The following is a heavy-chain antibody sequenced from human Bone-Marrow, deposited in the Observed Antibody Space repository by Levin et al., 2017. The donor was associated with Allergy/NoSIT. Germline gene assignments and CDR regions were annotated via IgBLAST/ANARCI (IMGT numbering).Heavy chain of an antibody. CDR1: GFTFDEYG. J-gene: IGHJ4*02. Sequence: GGSLRLSCAASGFTFDEYGMHWVRQAPGKGLEWVSGISWNSGSVGYADSVRGRFTISRDNAKNSLYLQMNSLRAEDTALYYCAKDIQSGTNYLDYWGQGTVVTVSS. CDR2: ISWNSGSV. CDR3: AKDIQSGTNYLDY. D-gene: IGHD1-7*01. V-gene: IGHV3-9*01.